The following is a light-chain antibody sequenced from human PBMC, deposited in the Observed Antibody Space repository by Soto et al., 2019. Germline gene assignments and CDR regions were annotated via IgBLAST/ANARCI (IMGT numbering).Light chain of an antibody. J-gene: IGKJ1*01. CDR3: QQYGSSGT. V-gene: IGKV3-20*01. Sequence: EIVLTQSPGTLSLSPGERATLSCRARQSVSNNYLAWYQQKPGQAPRLLIYGASNRATGIPDRSSGSGSGTDFTLTISRLEPEDFAVYYCQQYGSSGTFGQGAKGDIK. CDR2: GAS. CDR1: QSVSNNY.